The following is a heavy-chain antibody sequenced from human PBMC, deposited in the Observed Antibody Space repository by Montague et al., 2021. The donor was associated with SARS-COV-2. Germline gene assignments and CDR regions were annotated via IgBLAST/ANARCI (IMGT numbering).Heavy chain of an antibody. D-gene: IGHD3-10*01. CDR1: GGSFSNYY. J-gene: IGHJ4*02. CDR3: ARGSSVRGVMLKY. CDR2: INHSGKT. Sequence: SETLSLTCAVSGGSFSNYYCSWIRQPPGKGLEWIGEINHSGKTYYNPSPKSRVTISVDTTKTQLSLQVTSVTAADTAVYYCARGSSVRGVMLKYWGQGNLVTVSS. V-gene: IGHV4-34*01.